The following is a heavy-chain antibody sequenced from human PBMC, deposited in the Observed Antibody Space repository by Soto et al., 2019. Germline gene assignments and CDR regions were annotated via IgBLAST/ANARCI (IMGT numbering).Heavy chain of an antibody. V-gene: IGHV3-30*18. D-gene: IGHD6-19*01. CDR3: AKHSGSAWYPYYFDF. CDR2: ISFDGRSK. CDR1: GFTFISFV. Sequence: PGWSLRLSCASSGFTFISFVMHWVRQAPGKGLEWVSSISFDGRSKYYADTVKGRFTISRDNSKNTVFLQLNSLRPDDTAMFYCAKHSGSAWYPYYFDFWGPGTLVTVSS. J-gene: IGHJ4*02.